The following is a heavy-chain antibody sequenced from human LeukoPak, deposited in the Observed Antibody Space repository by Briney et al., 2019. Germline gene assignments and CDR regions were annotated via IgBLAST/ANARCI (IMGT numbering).Heavy chain of an antibody. V-gene: IGHV1-2*02. J-gene: IGHJ4*02. D-gene: IGHD5-12*01. CDR1: GHSFTGHY. CDR2: SKPDSGDT. Sequence: GASVKVSCKTSGHSFTGHYIHWVRQAPGQGLEWMGWSKPDSGDTRYAREFQARVTMTRDTSISTVYMELSRLTSDDTAVYYCARGLVDTGRSRFDYWGQGTLVTVSS. CDR3: ARGLVDTGRSRFDY.